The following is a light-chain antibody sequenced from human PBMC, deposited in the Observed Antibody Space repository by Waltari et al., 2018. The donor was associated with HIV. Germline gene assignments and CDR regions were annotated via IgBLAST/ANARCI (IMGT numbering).Light chain of an antibody. CDR1: QSIGSW. V-gene: IGKV1-5*03. J-gene: IGKJ1*01. CDR2: KAS. CDR3: QQYNSYST. Sequence: DIQMTQSPSTLSASVGDRVTITCRASQSIGSWLAWYQQKPGKAPKLLNYKASSLESGVPSRFSSSGSGTEFTLTISSLQPDDFATYYCQQYNSYSTFGQGTKVEIE.